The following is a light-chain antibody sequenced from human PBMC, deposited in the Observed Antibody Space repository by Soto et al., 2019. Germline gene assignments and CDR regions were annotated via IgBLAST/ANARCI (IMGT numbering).Light chain of an antibody. Sequence: EIVLTQSPGTLSLSPGERATLSCGASQSVDSTYLAWYQQKPGQAPRLLIYAASSRAAGIPDRFSGSGSGTDFTLTISRLEPEDFAVYYCQQYDTSPPLYTFGQGTKVDIK. CDR1: QSVDSTY. V-gene: IGKV3-20*01. CDR3: QQYDTSPPLYT. J-gene: IGKJ2*01. CDR2: AAS.